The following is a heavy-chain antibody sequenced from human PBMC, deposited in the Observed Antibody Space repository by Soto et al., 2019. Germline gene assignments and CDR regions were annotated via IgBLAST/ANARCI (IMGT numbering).Heavy chain of an antibody. CDR3: ARGGYSYYFDY. V-gene: IGHV4-34*01. Sequence: SETLSLTCAVYGGSFSCYYWSWIRQPPGKGLEWIGEINHSGSTNYNPSLKSRVTISVDTSKNQFSLKLSSVTAADTAVYYCARGGYSYYFDYWGQGTLVTVSS. CDR1: GGSFSCYY. CDR2: INHSGST. J-gene: IGHJ4*02. D-gene: IGHD5-18*01.